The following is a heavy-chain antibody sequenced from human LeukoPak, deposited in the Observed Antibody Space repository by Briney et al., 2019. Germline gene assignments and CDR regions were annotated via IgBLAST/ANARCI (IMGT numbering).Heavy chain of an antibody. Sequence: GGSLRLSCAASGFTFSTYIMNWVRQAPGKGLEWVSSISSSSSYIYYADSVKGRFTISRDNAKNSLYLQMNSLRAEDTAVYYCAGLWFGDRPPFDYWGQGTLVTVSS. CDR1: GFTFSTYI. D-gene: IGHD3-10*01. V-gene: IGHV3-21*01. CDR2: ISSSSSYI. CDR3: AGLWFGDRPPFDY. J-gene: IGHJ4*02.